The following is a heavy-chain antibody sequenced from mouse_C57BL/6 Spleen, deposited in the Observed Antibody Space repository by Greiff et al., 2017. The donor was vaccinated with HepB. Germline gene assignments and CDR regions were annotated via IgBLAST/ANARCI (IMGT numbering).Heavy chain of an antibody. CDR1: GYSFTGYY. CDR2: IYPYNGVS. CDR3: ARSPNCGYDGGFAY. D-gene: IGHD2-2*01. Sequence: VQLQQSGPELVKPGASVKISCKASGYSFTGYYMHWVKQSHGNILDWIGYIYPYNGVSSYNQKFKGKATLTVDKSSSTAYMERRSLTSEDAAVYYCARSPNCGYDGGFAYWGQGTLVTVSA. J-gene: IGHJ3*01. V-gene: IGHV1-31*01.